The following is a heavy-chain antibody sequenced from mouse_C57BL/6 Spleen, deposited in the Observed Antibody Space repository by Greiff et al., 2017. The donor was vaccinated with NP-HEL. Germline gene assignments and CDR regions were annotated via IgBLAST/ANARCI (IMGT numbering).Heavy chain of an antibody. V-gene: IGHV1-80*01. J-gene: IGHJ3*01. CDR3: ARVYDGKYVMAY. Sequence: VQLQQSGAELVKPGASVKISCKASGYAFSSYWMNWVKQRPGKGLEWIGQIYPGDGATNYNGKFKGKATLPADKSSSTAYMQLRSLTSEDSAVDLCARVYDGKYVMAYWGQGTLVTVSA. CDR1: GYAFSSYW. D-gene: IGHD2-1*01. CDR2: IYPGDGAT.